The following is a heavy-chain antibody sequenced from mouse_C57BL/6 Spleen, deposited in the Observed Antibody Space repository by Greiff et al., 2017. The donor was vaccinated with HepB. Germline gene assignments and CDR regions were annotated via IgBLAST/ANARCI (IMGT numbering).Heavy chain of an antibody. Sequence: VKLQESGAELVKPGASVKVSCKASGYTFTSYWITWVKQRPGQGLEWIGDIYPGSGSTNYNEKFKSKATLTVDTSSSTAYMQLSSLTSEDSAVYYCARGNYGSDWYFDVWGTGTTVTVSS. CDR1: GYTFTSYW. D-gene: IGHD1-1*01. V-gene: IGHV1-55*01. CDR3: ARGNYGSDWYFDV. CDR2: IYPGSGST. J-gene: IGHJ1*03.